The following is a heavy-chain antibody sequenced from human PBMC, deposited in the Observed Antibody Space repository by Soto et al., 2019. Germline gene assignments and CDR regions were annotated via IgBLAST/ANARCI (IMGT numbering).Heavy chain of an antibody. Sequence: QVPLVQSGAEVKKPGASVKVSCKASGYTFTSYGISWVRQAPGQGLEWMGWISAYNGNTNYAQKLQGRVTMTTDTSTSTAYMELRSLRSDDTAVYYCARGYCSGGSCRILDYYGMDVWGQGTTVTVSS. CDR2: ISAYNGNT. CDR1: GYTFTSYG. CDR3: ARGYCSGGSCRILDYYGMDV. V-gene: IGHV1-18*01. D-gene: IGHD2-15*01. J-gene: IGHJ6*02.